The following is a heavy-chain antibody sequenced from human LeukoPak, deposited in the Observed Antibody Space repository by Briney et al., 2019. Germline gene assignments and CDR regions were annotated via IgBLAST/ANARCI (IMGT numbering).Heavy chain of an antibody. V-gene: IGHV4-59*02. CDR1: GGSVRSYY. D-gene: IGHD6-13*01. Sequence: SETLSLTCTVSGGSVRSYYWSWIRQPPGKGLEWIGYIYYSGSTNYNPSLKSRVTISVDTSKNQFSLKLSSVTAADTAVYYCASIAGSGTFDPWGQGTLVTVSS. CDR2: IYYSGST. J-gene: IGHJ5*02. CDR3: ASIAGSGTFDP.